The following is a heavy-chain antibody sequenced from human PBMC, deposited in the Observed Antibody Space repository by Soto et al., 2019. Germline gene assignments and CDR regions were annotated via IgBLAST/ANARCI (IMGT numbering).Heavy chain of an antibody. CDR2: IYYSGST. D-gene: IGHD2-21*01. V-gene: IGHV4-30-4*01. J-gene: IGHJ5*02. Sequence: PSETLSLTCTVSGGSISSGDYYWSWIRQPPGKGLEWIGYIYYSGSTYYNPSLKSRVTISVDTSKNQFSLKLSSVTAADTAVYYCASSGLKITYFWFDPWGQGTLVTVSS. CDR3: ASSGLKITYFWFDP. CDR1: GGSISSGDYY.